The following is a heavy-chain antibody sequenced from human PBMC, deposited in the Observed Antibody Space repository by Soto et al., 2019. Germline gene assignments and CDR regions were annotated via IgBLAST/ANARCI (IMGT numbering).Heavy chain of an antibody. CDR2: IIPIFGTA. Sequence: GASVKVSCKASGGTFSSYAISWVRQAPGQGLEWMGGIIPIFGTANYAQKFQGRVTITADESTSTAYMELSSLRSEDTAVYYCASGGFSSSSAEYYFDYWGQGTLVTVSS. CDR3: ASGGFSSSSAEYYFDY. CDR1: GGTFSSYA. D-gene: IGHD6-13*01. J-gene: IGHJ4*02. V-gene: IGHV1-69*13.